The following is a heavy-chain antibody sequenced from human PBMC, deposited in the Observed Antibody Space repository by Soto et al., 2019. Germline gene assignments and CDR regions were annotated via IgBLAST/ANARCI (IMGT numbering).Heavy chain of an antibody. J-gene: IGHJ6*02. V-gene: IGHV1-8*01. CDR3: ARHHGGYSSSWYDYYYYGMDV. D-gene: IGHD6-13*01. CDR2: MNPNSGNT. CDR1: GYTFTSYD. Sequence: QVQLVQSGAEVKKPGASVKVSCKASGYTFTSYDINWVRQATGQGLEWMGWMNPNSGNTGYAQKFQGRVTMTRNTSISTAYMELSSLRSEDTAVYYCARHHGGYSSSWYDYYYYGMDVWGQGTTVTVSS.